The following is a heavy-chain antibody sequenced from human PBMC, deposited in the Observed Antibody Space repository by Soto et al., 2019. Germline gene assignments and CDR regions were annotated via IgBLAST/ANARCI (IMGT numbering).Heavy chain of an antibody. CDR3: ARGRHWLDF. Sequence: QVQLQESGPGLVKPSETLSLTCTVSGGSISDYYWSWVRQPPGKGLQWIGYIYYTGSTNYNPSLKTRVTISLATSENQLSLKLSSVTAADTAVYYCARGRHWLDFWGQGTLLTVSS. J-gene: IGHJ4*02. V-gene: IGHV4-59*01. D-gene: IGHD6-19*01. CDR1: GGSISDYY. CDR2: IYYTGST.